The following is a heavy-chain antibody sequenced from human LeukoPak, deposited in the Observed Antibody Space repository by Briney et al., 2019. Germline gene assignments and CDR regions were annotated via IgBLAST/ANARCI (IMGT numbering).Heavy chain of an antibody. D-gene: IGHD4-17*01. V-gene: IGHV3-30*02. CDR2: IRYDGSNK. Sequence: SGGSLRLSCAASGFTFSSYGMHWVRQAPGKGLEWVAFIRYDGSNKYYADSVKGRFTISRDNSKNTLYLQMNSLRAEDTAVYYCAKPTVTTEIFDYWGQGTLVTVSS. CDR3: AKPTVTTEIFDY. J-gene: IGHJ4*02. CDR1: GFTFSSYG.